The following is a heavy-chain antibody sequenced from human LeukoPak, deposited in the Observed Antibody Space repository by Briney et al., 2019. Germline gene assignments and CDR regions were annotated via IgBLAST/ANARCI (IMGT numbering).Heavy chain of an antibody. J-gene: IGHJ4*02. CDR1: GGSISSGGYY. CDR2: IYYSGST. Sequence: SETLSLTCTVSGGSISSGGYYWNWIRQHPGKGLEWIGYIYYSGSTYYNPSLKSRVTISVDTSKNQFSLKLSSVTAADTAVYYCARLWFGELLFDYWGQGTLVTVSS. CDR3: ARLWFGELLFDY. V-gene: IGHV4-31*03. D-gene: IGHD3-10*01.